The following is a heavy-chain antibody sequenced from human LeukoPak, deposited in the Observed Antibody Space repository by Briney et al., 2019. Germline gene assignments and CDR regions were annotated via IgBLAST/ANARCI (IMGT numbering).Heavy chain of an antibody. V-gene: IGHV3-64*01. J-gene: IGHJ4*02. Sequence: GGSLRLSCAASGFTFSSYAMHWVRQAPGKGLEYVSAISSNGGSTYYANSVKGRFTISRDNSKNTLYLQMGSLRAEDIAVYYCARGPAAADYWGQGTLVTVSS. D-gene: IGHD6-13*01. CDR2: ISSNGGST. CDR1: GFTFSSYA. CDR3: ARGPAAADY.